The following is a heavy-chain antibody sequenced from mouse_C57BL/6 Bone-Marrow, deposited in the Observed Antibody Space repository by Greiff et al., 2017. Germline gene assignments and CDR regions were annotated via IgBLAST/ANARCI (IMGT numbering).Heavy chain of an antibody. CDR2: IYPGSGNT. Sequence: VHLVESGPELVKPGASVKISCKASGYSFTSYYIHWVKQRPGQGLEWIGWIYPGSGNTKYNEKFKGKATLTADTSSSTAYMQLSSLTSEDSAVYYCARGRLRSAWFAYWGQGTLVTVSA. CDR3: ARGRLRSAWFAY. CDR1: GYSFTSYY. J-gene: IGHJ3*01. D-gene: IGHD1-1*01. V-gene: IGHV1-66*01.